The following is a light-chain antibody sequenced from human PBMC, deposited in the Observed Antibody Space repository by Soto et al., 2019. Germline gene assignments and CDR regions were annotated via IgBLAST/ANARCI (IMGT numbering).Light chain of an antibody. CDR3: QQLNFFPIT. J-gene: IGKJ5*01. CDR2: ATS. V-gene: IGKV1-9*01. CDR1: QGISNF. Sequence: DIQLTQSPSFLSASAGDRVTITCRASQGISNFLAWYQQKPGRAPKLLIYATSTLQSGVPSRFRGSGSGTEFTLTISSLQPEDFATYYCQQLNFFPITFGQGTRLEIK.